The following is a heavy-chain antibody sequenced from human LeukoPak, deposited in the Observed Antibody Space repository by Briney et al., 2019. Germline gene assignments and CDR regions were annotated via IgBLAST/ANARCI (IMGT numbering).Heavy chain of an antibody. CDR2: ITISGRTA. Sequence: GGSLRLSCLASGFTFSNYAMSWVRQAPGKGLEWVSGITISGRTAYYADSVKGRFTISRDNSKNTLYLQMNSLRAEDTAVYYCAKYGRSGYSSGMDVWGQGTTVTVSS. D-gene: IGHD2-15*01. J-gene: IGHJ6*02. V-gene: IGHV3-23*01. CDR1: GFTFSNYA. CDR3: AKYGRSGYSSGMDV.